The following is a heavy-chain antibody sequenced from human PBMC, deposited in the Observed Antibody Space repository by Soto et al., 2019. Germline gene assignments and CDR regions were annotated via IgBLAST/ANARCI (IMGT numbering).Heavy chain of an antibody. CDR2: IYYDGSNR. D-gene: IGHD2-8*01. CDR3: ARAFCTNGVCYYFFDY. V-gene: IGHV3-33*01. Sequence: GGSLRLSCAASGFTFGTYAMHWVRQAPGKGLEWVAVIYYDGSNRYYGDAVKGRFTISRDNSKSTLYLQMSSLRAEDTAVYYCARAFCTNGVCYYFFDYWGHGTLVTVYS. J-gene: IGHJ4*01. CDR1: GFTFGTYA.